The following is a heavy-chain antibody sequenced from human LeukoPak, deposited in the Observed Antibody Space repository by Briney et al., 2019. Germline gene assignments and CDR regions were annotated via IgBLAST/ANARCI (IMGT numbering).Heavy chain of an antibody. CDR1: GYTFTGYH. D-gene: IGHD3-22*01. J-gene: IGHJ4*02. CDR3: ARDVDYYDSSGYYYDFDY. CDR2: INPNSGGT. V-gene: IGHV1-2*02. Sequence: ASVKVSCKDSGYTFTGYHMHWVRQAPGQGLEWMGWINPNSGGTNYAQKFQGRVTMTRDKSISTAYMELSRLRSDDTAVYYCARDVDYYDSSGYYYDFDYWGQGTLVTVSS.